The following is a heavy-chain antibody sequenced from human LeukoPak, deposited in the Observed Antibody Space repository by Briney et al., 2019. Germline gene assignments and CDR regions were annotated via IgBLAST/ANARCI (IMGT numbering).Heavy chain of an antibody. Sequence: PGGSLRLSCAASGFTFSSYDMHWVRQAPGRGLEWVSAIGTAGDTYYPGSVKGRFTISRENAKNSLYLQMNSLRAGDTAVYYCARGGDFGYSYGGYYYMDVWGKGTTVTVSS. V-gene: IGHV3-13*01. CDR3: ARGGDFGYSYGGYYYMDV. CDR1: GFTFSSYD. CDR2: IGTAGDT. J-gene: IGHJ6*03. D-gene: IGHD5-18*01.